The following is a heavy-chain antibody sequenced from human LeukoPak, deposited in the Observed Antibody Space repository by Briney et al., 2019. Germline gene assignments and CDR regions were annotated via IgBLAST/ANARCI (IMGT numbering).Heavy chain of an antibody. CDR3: ARGFYPDRTMIVVVVDY. J-gene: IGHJ4*02. CDR1: GFTFSSYW. Sequence: GGSLRLSCAASGFTFSSYWMSWVRQAPGKGLEWVANIKQDGSETYYVDSVKGRFTISRDDAKNSLYLQMNSLRAEDTAVYYCARGFYPDRTMIVVVVDYWGQGTLVTVSS. D-gene: IGHD3-22*01. V-gene: IGHV3-7*03. CDR2: IKQDGSET.